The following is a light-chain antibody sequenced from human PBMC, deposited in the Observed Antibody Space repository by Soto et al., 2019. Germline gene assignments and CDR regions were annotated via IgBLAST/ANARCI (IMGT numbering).Light chain of an antibody. Sequence: QSVLTQPRSVSGSPGQSVTISCTGTTSDVGGSNYVSWYQQHPGKAPKLMIFDVTERPSGVPDRFSGSKSGNTASLTISGLQAEDEADYYCCSYAGTYTLGVFGTGTKVTVL. CDR1: TSDVGGSNY. CDR2: DVT. J-gene: IGLJ1*01. V-gene: IGLV2-11*01. CDR3: CSYAGTYTLGV.